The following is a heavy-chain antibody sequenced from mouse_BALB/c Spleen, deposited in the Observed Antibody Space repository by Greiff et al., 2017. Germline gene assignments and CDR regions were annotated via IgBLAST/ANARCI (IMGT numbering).Heavy chain of an antibody. D-gene: IGHD1-1*01. CDR3: ARRLRYYVDY. J-gene: IGHJ2*01. CDR1: GYAFTNYL. V-gene: IGHV1-54*01. Sequence: VQRVESGAELVRPGTSVKVSCKASGYAFTNYLIEWVKQRPGQGLEWIGVINPGSGGTNYNEKFKGKATLTADKSSSTAYMQLSSLTSDDSAVYFSARRLRYYVDYWGQGTTLTVSS. CDR2: INPGSGGT.